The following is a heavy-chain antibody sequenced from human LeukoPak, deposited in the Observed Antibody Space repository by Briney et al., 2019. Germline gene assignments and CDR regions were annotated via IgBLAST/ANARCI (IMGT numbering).Heavy chain of an antibody. D-gene: IGHD3-10*01. V-gene: IGHV4-34*01. Sequence: PSETLSLTCAVYGGSFSGYYWSWIRQPPGKGLEWIGEINHSGSTNYNPSLKSRVTISVDTSKNQFSLKLSSVTAADTAVYYCARAAPGVMVRGVIITDWGQGTLVTVSS. J-gene: IGHJ4*02. CDR3: ARAAPGVMVRGVIITD. CDR1: GGSFSGYY. CDR2: INHSGST.